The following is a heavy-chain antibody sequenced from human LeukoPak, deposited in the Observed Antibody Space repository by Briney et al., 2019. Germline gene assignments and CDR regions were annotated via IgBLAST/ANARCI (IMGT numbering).Heavy chain of an antibody. CDR1: GLTSSRYN. J-gene: IGHJ4*02. Sequence: GGSLTLSCAASGLTSSRYNMNWVCQAPGEGLYRVSSSGTSSNNIYYTDSVKGRFTISRDNAKNSLYLQVDSLRVEDTAVYFCASGTVGNYALDYWGQGTLVTVSS. CDR3: ASGTVGNYALDY. CDR2: SGTSSNNI. D-gene: IGHD1-7*01. V-gene: IGHV3-21*01.